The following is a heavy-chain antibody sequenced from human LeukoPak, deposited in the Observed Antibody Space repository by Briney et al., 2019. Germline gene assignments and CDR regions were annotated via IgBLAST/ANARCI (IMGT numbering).Heavy chain of an antibody. CDR3: ARTAGPAPYNWFDP. J-gene: IGHJ5*02. CDR1: GGSISSYY. Sequence: SETLSLTCTVSGGSISSYYWSWVRQPPGKGLEWIGEIYHSGSTNYNPSLKSRVTISVDKSKNQFSLKLSSVTAADTAVYYCARTAGPAPYNWFDPWGQGTLVTVSS. V-gene: IGHV4-59*08. CDR2: IYHSGST.